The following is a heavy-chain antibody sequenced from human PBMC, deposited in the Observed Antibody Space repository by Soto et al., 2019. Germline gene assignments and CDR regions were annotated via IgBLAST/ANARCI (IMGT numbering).Heavy chain of an antibody. CDR1: GGSISSSNW. CDR3: ARDPTYCITGVCYDPYCGMDV. J-gene: IGHJ6*02. Sequence: QVQLQESGPGLVKPSGTLSLTCAVSGGSISSSNWWSWVRQPPGKGLEWIGEIYHSGSSNYNPSLKSRVSISVDKSKNQFSLKLSSVTAADTGVYYCARDPTYCITGVCYDPYCGMDVWGQGTTVTVSS. D-gene: IGHD2-8*01. CDR2: IYHSGSS. V-gene: IGHV4-4*02.